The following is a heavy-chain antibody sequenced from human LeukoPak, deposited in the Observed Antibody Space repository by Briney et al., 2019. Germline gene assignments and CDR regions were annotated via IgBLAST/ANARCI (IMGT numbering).Heavy chain of an antibody. CDR1: GFTFSSYG. CDR3: AKDRTYYDFCSGYYSPTLGYYMDV. Sequence: PGGSLRPSCAASGFTFSSYGMHWVRQAPGKGLEWVAFIRYDGSNKYYADSVKGRFAISRDNSKNTLYLQMNSLRAEDTAEYYCAKDRTYYDFCSGYYSPTLGYYMDVWGKGTTVTVSS. V-gene: IGHV3-30*02. D-gene: IGHD3-3*01. CDR2: IRYDGSNK. J-gene: IGHJ6*03.